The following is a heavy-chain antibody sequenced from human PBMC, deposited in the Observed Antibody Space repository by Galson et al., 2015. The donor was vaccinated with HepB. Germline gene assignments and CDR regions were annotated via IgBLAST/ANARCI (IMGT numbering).Heavy chain of an antibody. CDR3: ARESGNGGSQD. V-gene: IGHV3-33*01. Sequence: SLRLSCAASGFIFSNYGVQWVRQAPGKGLEWVAHIWYDGTYKHYADSVKGRFTISRDNAKNTLFLQMNSLRAEDTAVYYCARESGNGGSQDWGQGTLVSVSS. D-gene: IGHD2-8*01. CDR2: IWYDGTYK. J-gene: IGHJ4*02. CDR1: GFIFSNYG.